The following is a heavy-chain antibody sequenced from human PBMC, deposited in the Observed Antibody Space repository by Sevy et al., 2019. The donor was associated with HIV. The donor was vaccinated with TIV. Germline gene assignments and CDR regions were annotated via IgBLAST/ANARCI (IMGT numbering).Heavy chain of an antibody. V-gene: IGHV3-30*18. CDR2: ISYDGSNK. CDR3: AKDPGTGDY. Sequence: GGSLRLSCAASGFTFSSYGMHWVRQAPGKGLEWVAVISYDGSNKYYADSVKGRFTISRDNSKNTLYLKMNSLRAEDTAVYYCAKDPGTGDYWGQGTLVTVSS. J-gene: IGHJ4*02. CDR1: GFTFSSYG.